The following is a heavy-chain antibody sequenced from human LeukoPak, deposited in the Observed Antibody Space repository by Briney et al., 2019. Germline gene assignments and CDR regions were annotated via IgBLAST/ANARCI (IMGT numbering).Heavy chain of an antibody. CDR2: ISGDGGST. D-gene: IGHD5-24*01. V-gene: IGHV3-43*02. CDR1: GFTFDDYA. CDR3: AKDKTKRWLHSYFDY. J-gene: IGHJ4*02. Sequence: GGSLRLSCAASGFTFDDYAMHWVRQAPGKGLEWVSLISGDGGSTYYADSVKGRFTISRDNSKNSLYLQMNSLRTEDTALYYCAKDKTKRWLHSYFDYWGQGTLVTVSS.